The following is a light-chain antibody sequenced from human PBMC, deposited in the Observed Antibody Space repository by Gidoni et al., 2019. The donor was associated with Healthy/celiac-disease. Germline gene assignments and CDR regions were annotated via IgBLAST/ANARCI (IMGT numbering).Light chain of an antibody. J-gene: IGKJ2*02. CDR2: AAS. CDR1: QSISSY. V-gene: IGKV1-39*01. CDR3: QQSDSTPRT. Sequence: DIQITHSPSSLSASVGDRVTITCRVSQSISSYLNWYQQKPGKAPKLLIYAASRLQSGVPSRFSGSGSGTDFTLTISSLQPEDFATYYCQQSDSTPRTFGQXTKLEIK.